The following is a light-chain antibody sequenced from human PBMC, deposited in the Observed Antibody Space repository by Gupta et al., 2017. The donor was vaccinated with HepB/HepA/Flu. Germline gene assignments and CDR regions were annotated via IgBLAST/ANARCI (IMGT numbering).Light chain of an antibody. CDR2: DAS. J-gene: IGKJ5*01. Sequence: EIVLTQSPATLSLSPGERATLSCRASQSVRNYLDWYQQKPGQAPRLLIYDASNRDTGIPARFSGSGCGKELTLTSSSREQEDFAVYYSQQRSNWPRVAFGQGTRLEIK. CDR1: QSVRNY. V-gene: IGKV3-11*01. CDR3: QQRSNWPRVA.